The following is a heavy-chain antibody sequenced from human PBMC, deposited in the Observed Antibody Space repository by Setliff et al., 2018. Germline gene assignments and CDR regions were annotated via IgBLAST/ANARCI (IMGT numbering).Heavy chain of an antibody. CDR2: IFPKTGNT. CDR3: ERLVRYCTRVTCQRSSDGDF. Sequence: ASVKVSCKASGYTFTNYGITWVRQAPGQGLEWMGWIFPKTGNTNYAHKLQGRVSMTTDTSTGTAYMELRNLTSDDTAMYFCERLVRYCTRVTCQRSSDGDFWGQGTPVTVSS. D-gene: IGHD2-8*01. CDR1: GYTFTNYG. V-gene: IGHV1-18*01. J-gene: IGHJ4*02.